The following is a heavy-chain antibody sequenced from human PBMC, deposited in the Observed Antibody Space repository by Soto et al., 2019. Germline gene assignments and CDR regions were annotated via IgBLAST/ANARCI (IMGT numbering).Heavy chain of an antibody. V-gene: IGHV3-23*01. CDR2: ISGSGGST. CDR3: AKDLQNNPLGPNDY. D-gene: IGHD1-1*01. Sequence: PGGSLRLSCAASGFTFSSYAMSWVRQAPGKGLEWVSAISGSGGSTYYADSVKGRFTISRDNSKNTLYLQMNSLRAEDTAVYYCAKDLQNNPLGPNDYWGQGTLVTVSS. CDR1: GFTFSSYA. J-gene: IGHJ4*02.